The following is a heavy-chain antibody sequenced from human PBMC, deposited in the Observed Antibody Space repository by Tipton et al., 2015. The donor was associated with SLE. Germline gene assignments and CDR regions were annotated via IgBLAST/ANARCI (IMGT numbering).Heavy chain of an antibody. D-gene: IGHD4-17*01. Sequence: SLRFSCAASGFTFSNFWMHWVRQAPGKGLVWVSRIYTDGSRIHYADSVKGRFTISRDNAKNTLYLETNSLRAEDTAVYYCARGLFSDYGIDSWGQGTLVTVSS. CDR1: GFTFSNFW. CDR3: ARGLFSDYGIDS. V-gene: IGHV3-74*01. J-gene: IGHJ4*02. CDR2: IYTDGSRI.